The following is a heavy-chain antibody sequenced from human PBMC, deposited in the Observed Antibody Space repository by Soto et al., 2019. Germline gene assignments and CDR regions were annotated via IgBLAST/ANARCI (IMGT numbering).Heavy chain of an antibody. J-gene: IGHJ4*02. CDR3: ARAPILVGETTYENYFDY. D-gene: IGHD2-21*01. CDR1: GGSFSGYY. Sequence: SETLSLTCAVYGGSFSGYYWSWIRQPPGKGLEWIGEINHSGSTNYNPSLKSRVTISVDTSKNQFSLKLSSVTAADTAVYYCARAPILVGETTYENYFDYWGQGTLVTVSS. CDR2: INHSGST. V-gene: IGHV4-34*01.